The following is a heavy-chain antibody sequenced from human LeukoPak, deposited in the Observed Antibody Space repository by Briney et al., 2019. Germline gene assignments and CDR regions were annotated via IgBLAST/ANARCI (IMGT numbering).Heavy chain of an antibody. D-gene: IGHD3-22*01. V-gene: IGHV3-73*01. CDR2: IRSKANSYAT. CDR1: GFTFSGSA. Sequence: GGSLRLSCAASGFTFSGSAMHWVRQASGKGLQWVGRIRSKANSYATAYAASVKGRFTISRDDSKNTAYLQMNSLKTEDTAVYYCAKGAPYYYDSSGYYYDEARWGQGTLVTVSS. CDR3: AKGAPYYYDSSGYYYDEAR. J-gene: IGHJ4*02.